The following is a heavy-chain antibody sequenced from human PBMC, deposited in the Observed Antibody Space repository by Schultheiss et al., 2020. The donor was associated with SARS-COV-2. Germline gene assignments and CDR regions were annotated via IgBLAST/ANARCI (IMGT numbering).Heavy chain of an antibody. CDR1: GGSISSGGYS. CDR3: ARGALDYSYYYYYGMDV. D-gene: IGHD4-11*01. Sequence: SETLSLTCAVSGGSISSGGYSWSWIRQPPGKGLEWIGYIYYSGSTNYNPSLKSRVTISVDTSKNQFSLKLSSVTAADTAVYYCARGALDYSYYYYYGMDVWGQGTTVTVSS. V-gene: IGHV4-61*08. CDR2: IYYSGST. J-gene: IGHJ6*02.